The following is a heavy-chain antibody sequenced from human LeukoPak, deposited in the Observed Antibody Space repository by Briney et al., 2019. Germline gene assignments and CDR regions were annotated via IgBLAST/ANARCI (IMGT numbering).Heavy chain of an antibody. D-gene: IGHD2-21*02. V-gene: IGHV3-30-3*01. CDR3: ARDWWGPFDY. Sequence: PGGSLRLSCAASGFTFSSYAMHWVRQAPGKGLEWVAVISYDGSNKYYADSVKGRFTISRDNSKNTLYLQMNSLRAEDTAVYYCARDWWGPFDYWGQGTLVTVSS. CDR2: ISYDGSNK. J-gene: IGHJ4*02. CDR1: GFTFSSYA.